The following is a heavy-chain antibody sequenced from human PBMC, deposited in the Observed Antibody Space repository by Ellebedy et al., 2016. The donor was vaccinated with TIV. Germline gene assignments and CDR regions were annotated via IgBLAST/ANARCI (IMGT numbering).Heavy chain of an antibody. D-gene: IGHD6-13*01. Sequence: GESLKISCAASGFTFSNYAMAWVRQAPGRGLEWVSAIGPWTDYTFYANSVKGRFTFSRDNSKNTLYLQMNSLRAEDTAVYYCAKVGHLAAAGTIDYWGQGTLVTVSS. V-gene: IGHV3-23*01. J-gene: IGHJ4*02. CDR3: AKVGHLAAAGTIDY. CDR1: GFTFSNYA. CDR2: IGPWTDYT.